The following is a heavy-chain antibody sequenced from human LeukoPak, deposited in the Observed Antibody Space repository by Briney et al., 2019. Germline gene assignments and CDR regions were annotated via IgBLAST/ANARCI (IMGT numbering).Heavy chain of an antibody. CDR3: ARVRDVVRGVPSPFDV. J-gene: IGHJ4*02. CDR1: GFTMSSYW. V-gene: IGHV3-7*01. CDR2: INQDGSEK. D-gene: IGHD3-10*01. Sequence: GGSLRLSCAGSGFTMSSYWMSWVRQAPGKGLEWVANINQDGSEKYYVNSVEGRFTISRDDAKNSLALQMNFLRADDTAFYFCARVRDVVRGVPSPFDVWGQGSLVTVSS.